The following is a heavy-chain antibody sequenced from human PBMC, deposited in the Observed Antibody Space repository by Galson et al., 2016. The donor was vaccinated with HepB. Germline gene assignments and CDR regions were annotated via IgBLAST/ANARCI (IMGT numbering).Heavy chain of an antibody. CDR3: ARGSGSSWFAH. Sequence: SLRLSCADSGFTFSRENMNWVRQAPGKGLEWLSYISSSSRPIFYADSVKGRFTISRHNSKKSLYLHMRRLRVEDPAVYYCARGSGSSWFAHWRQGTLVTVSS. CDR2: ISSSSRPI. D-gene: IGHD2-2*01. CDR1: GFTFSREN. J-gene: IGHJ5*02. V-gene: IGHV3-48*04.